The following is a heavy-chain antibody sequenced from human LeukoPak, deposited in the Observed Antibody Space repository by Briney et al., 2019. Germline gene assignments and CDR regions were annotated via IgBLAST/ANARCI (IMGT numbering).Heavy chain of an antibody. CDR3: ARISYYYDSSGFYHRGFDY. CDR1: GGSISSYY. Sequence: SETLSLTCTVSGGSISSYYWSRIRQPPGKGLEWIGYIYYSGSTNYNPSLKSRVTISVDTSKNQFSLKLSSVTAADTAVYYCARISYYYDSSGFYHRGFDYWGQGTLVTVSS. V-gene: IGHV4-59*08. CDR2: IYYSGST. D-gene: IGHD3-22*01. J-gene: IGHJ4*02.